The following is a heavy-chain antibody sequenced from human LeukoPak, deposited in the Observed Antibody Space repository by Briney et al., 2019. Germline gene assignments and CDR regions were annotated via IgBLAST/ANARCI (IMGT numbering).Heavy chain of an antibody. Sequence: SETLSLTCAVYGGYFSGYYWSWIRQPPGKGLEWIGEINHSGSTYYNPSLKSRVTVSVDTSKNQFSLKLSSVTAADTAVYYCAREPRGADSSGYYYFDYWGQGTLVTVSS. V-gene: IGHV4-34*01. J-gene: IGHJ4*02. CDR3: AREPRGADSSGYYYFDY. D-gene: IGHD3-22*01. CDR1: GGYFSGYY. CDR2: INHSGST.